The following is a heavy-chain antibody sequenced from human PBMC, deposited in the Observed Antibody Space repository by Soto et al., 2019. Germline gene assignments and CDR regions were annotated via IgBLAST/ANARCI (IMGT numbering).Heavy chain of an antibody. D-gene: IGHD1-26*01. V-gene: IGHV4-59*08. CDR1: GGSISSYY. CDR2: IYYSGST. J-gene: IGHJ3*02. CDR3: ARPKATSNAFDI. Sequence: SETLSLTCTVSGGSISSYYWSWIRQPPGKGLEWIGYIYYSGSTNYNPSLKSRVTISVDTSKNQFSLKLSSVTTADTAVYYCARPKATSNAFDIWGQGTMVTVSS.